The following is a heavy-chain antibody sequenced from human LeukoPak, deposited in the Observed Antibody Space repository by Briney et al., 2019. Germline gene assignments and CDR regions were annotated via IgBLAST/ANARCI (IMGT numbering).Heavy chain of an antibody. CDR1: GDSISNYY. V-gene: IGHV4-59*01. J-gene: IGHJ4*02. CDR3: ARAEKAVTGTLDY. Sequence: SETLSLTCTVSGDSISNYYWSWIRQSPGKKLEWIGYMYNRGSTIYNPSLKSRVTISTYTSKNQFSLRLTSVTAADTAVYYCARAEKAVTGTLDYWGQGTLITVSS. CDR2: MYNRGST. D-gene: IGHD6-19*01.